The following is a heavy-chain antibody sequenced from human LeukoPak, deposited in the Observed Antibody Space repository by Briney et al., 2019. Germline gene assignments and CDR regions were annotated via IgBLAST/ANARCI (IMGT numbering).Heavy chain of an antibody. J-gene: IGHJ4*02. CDR2: IYYSGST. Sequence: SQTLSLTCTVSGGSISSGGYYWSWIRQPPGEGLEWIGYIYYSGSTYYHPSLKSRVTISLDTSKNQFSLKLSSVTAADTAVYHCARVTTVTTSFHFDYWGQGTLVTVSS. V-gene: IGHV4-30-4*01. CDR3: ARVTTVTTSFHFDY. D-gene: IGHD4-17*01. CDR1: GGSISSGGYY.